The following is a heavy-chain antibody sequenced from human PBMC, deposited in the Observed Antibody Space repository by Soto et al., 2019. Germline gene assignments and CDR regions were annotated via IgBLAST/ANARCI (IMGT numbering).Heavy chain of an antibody. D-gene: IGHD3-9*01. V-gene: IGHV3-48*02. J-gene: IGHJ4*02. CDR1: GFTFSSYS. CDR2: ISSSSSTI. CDR3: ARDRVEDILPRLISFYFDY. Sequence: EVQLVESGGGLVQPGGSLRLSCAASGFTFSSYSMNWVRQAPGQGLEWVSYISSSSSTIYSADSVKGRFTISRDNAKNSLYLQMNSLRNEDTAVYDCARDRVEDILPRLISFYFDYWGQGTLVTVS.